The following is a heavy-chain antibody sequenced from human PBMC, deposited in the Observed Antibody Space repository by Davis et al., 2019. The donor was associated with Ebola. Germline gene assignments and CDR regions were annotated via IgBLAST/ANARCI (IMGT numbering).Heavy chain of an antibody. Sequence: GGSLRLSCAASGGTFSSGGLHWVCQAQCQGLGRVGIVSYGGSNKYYADSVKGRFTISRDNSKNTLYLQMNSLRAEDTAVYYCAKLYLPIAVAGHFDYWGQGTLVTVSS. CDR2: VSYGGSNK. CDR3: AKLYLPIAVAGHFDY. D-gene: IGHD6-19*01. CDR1: GGTFSSGG. J-gene: IGHJ4*02. V-gene: IGHV3-30*18.